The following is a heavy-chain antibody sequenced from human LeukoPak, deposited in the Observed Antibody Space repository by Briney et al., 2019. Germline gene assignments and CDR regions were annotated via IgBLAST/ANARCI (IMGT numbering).Heavy chain of an antibody. CDR3: AKAGGRMEPRAWFDY. Sequence: PGGSLRLSCAASGFTFDDYALHWVRQAPGKGLEWVSLISGDGGSTYYADSVKGRFTISRDNSKNSLYLQMNSLRTEDTALYYCAKAGGRMEPRAWFDYWGQGTLVTVSS. J-gene: IGHJ4*02. CDR2: ISGDGGST. V-gene: IGHV3-43*02. CDR1: GFTFDDYA. D-gene: IGHD3-16*01.